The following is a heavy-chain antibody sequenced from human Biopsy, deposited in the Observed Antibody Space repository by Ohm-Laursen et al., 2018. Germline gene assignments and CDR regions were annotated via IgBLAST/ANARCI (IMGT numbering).Heavy chain of an antibody. J-gene: IGHJ3*02. CDR1: GGSVGDYF. V-gene: IGHV4-59*02. D-gene: IGHD2/OR15-2a*01. CDR3: AAFPFSGGPAFDI. Sequence: GTLSLTCSVSGGSVGDYFLSWIRLVPGKRPEWIGYTYYRGTSENNPSLRSRVTTSVDISRNQFFLNMKSVTGADMAVYYCAAFPFSGGPAFDIWGQGTTVIVSS. CDR2: TYYRGTS.